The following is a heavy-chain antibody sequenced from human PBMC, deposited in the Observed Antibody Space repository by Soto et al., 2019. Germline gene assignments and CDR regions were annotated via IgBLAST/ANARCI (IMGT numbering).Heavy chain of an antibody. CDR3: ATQPGGGGY. D-gene: IGHD3-10*01. CDR1: GFTVSNNY. V-gene: IGHV3-53*01. CDR2: IYSGGYT. Sequence: EVQLVESGGGLIQPGGSLKLSCAVSGFTVSNNYMSWVRQAPGKGLEGVSVIYSGGYTAYGDSVKGRFTISRDNSKNNLSLQIKSLGAGDPAVYYGATQPGGGGYWGQGTLVTVSS. J-gene: IGHJ4*02.